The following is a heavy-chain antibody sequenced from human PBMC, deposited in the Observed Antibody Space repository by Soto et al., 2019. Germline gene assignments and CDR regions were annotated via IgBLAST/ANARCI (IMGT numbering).Heavy chain of an antibody. CDR3: ASSFGWYAIDL. CDR1: SASIRR. J-gene: IGHJ1*01. D-gene: IGHD6-19*01. V-gene: IGHV4-4*02. CDR2: IHHSGST. Sequence: QMQLQESGPGLVKPSETLSLTCAVSSASIRRWGWVRQPPGKGLGWIGEIHHSGSTYNNPSLKSRVTMSVDKSKNQISLNLRSVTAADTAVYYCASSFGWYAIDLWGQGTLVTVSS.